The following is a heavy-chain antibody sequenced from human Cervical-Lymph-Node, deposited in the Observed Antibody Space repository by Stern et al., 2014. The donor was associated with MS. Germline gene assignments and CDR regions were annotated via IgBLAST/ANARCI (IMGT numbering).Heavy chain of an antibody. V-gene: IGHV7-4-1*02. CDR3: ARVREYYDSSGLLAY. CDR2: INTNTENP. D-gene: IGHD3-22*01. J-gene: IGHJ4*02. CDR1: GYTFTTYA. Sequence: MQLVESGSELKKPGASVKVSCEASGYTFTTYAIIWVRQAPGQGLEWMGWINTNTENPTYAPGFAGRFVFSLDTSVSTAYLQISSLKPEDTGVYYCARVREYYDSSGLLAYWGQGTLVTGSS.